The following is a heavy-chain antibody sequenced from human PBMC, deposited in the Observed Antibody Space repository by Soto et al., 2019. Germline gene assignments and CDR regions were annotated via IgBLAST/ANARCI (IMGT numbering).Heavy chain of an antibody. J-gene: IGHJ4*02. Sequence: ASVKVSCKASGYTFTGYYMHCVRQAPGQVLEWMGWINPNSGGTNYAQKFQGRVTMTRDTSISTAYMELSRLRSDDTAVYYCARGLPDYYDSSGTGYFDYWGQGTLVTVSS. CDR1: GYTFTGYY. V-gene: IGHV1-2*02. D-gene: IGHD3-22*01. CDR2: INPNSGGT. CDR3: ARGLPDYYDSSGTGYFDY.